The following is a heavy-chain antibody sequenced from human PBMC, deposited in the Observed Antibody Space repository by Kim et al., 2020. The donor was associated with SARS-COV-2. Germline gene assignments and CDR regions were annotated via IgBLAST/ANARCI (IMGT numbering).Heavy chain of an antibody. CDR3: ARDDLYYITIFGVGIARRAYGMDV. Sequence: ASVKVSCKASGYTFTSYYMHWVRQAPGQGLEWMGIINPSGGSTSYAQKFQGRVTMTRDTSTSTVYMELSSLRSEDTAVYYCARDDLYYITIFGVGIARRAYGMDVWGQGTTVTVSS. CDR2: INPSGGST. J-gene: IGHJ6*02. V-gene: IGHV1-46*01. D-gene: IGHD3-3*01. CDR1: GYTFTSYY.